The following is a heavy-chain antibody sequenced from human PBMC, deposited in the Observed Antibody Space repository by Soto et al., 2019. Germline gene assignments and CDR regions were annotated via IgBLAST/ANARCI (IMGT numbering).Heavy chain of an antibody. D-gene: IGHD3-3*01. V-gene: IGHV4-31*03. J-gene: IGHJ4*02. CDR2: IYYSGST. CDR1: GGSINSGGYY. Sequence: LSLTCTVSGGSINSGGYYWSWIRQHPGKGLEWIGYIYYSGSTYYNPPLKSRVTISIDTSKNQFSLKLSSVTAADTAVYYCARAQTIFGIITVFDYWGQGTLVTVSS. CDR3: ARAQTIFGIITVFDY.